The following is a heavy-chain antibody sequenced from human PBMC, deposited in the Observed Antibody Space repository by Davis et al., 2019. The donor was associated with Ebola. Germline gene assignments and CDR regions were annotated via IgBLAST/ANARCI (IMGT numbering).Heavy chain of an antibody. V-gene: IGHV3-53*01. CDR1: GFTVSSNY. Sequence: GGSLRLSCAASGFTVSSNYMSWVRQAPGKGLERVSGIGSGGSTYYADSVKGRFTISRDNSKNILYLQMNSLRVEDTAIYYCAKDTSNVWFDVWGQGTMVTVSS. J-gene: IGHJ3*01. CDR3: AKDTSNVWFDV. CDR2: IGSGGST. D-gene: IGHD6-19*01.